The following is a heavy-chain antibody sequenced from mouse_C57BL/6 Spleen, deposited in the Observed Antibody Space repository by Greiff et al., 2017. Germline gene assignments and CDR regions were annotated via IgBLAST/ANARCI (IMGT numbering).Heavy chain of an antibody. J-gene: IGHJ2*01. V-gene: IGHV1-42*01. CDR1: GYSFTGYY. CDR2: INHSTGGT. D-gene: IGHD4-1*01. Sequence: VQLQQSGPELVKPGASVKISCKASGYSFTGYYMNWVKQSPEKSLEWIGEINHSTGGTTYNQKFKAKATLTVDKSSSTAYMQLKSLTSEDSAVYYCARGTGTLDYWGQGTTLTVSS. CDR3: ARGTGTLDY.